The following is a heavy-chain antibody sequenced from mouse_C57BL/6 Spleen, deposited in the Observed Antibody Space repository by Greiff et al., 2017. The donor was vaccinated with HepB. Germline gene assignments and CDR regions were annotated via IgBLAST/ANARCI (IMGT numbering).Heavy chain of an antibody. CDR2: IYPGDGDT. Sequence: VQLQQSGPELVKPGASVKISCKASGYAFSSSWMNWVKQRPGKGLEWIGRIYPGDGDTNYNGKFKGKATLTADKSSSTAYMQLSSLTSEDSAVYFCARLRLERALFDDWGQGTTLTVSS. V-gene: IGHV1-82*01. CDR3: ARLRLERALFDD. J-gene: IGHJ2*01. D-gene: IGHD2-12*01. CDR1: GYAFSSSW.